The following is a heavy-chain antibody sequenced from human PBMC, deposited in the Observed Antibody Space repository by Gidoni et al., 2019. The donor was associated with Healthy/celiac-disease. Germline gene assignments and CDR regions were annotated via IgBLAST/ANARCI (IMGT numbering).Heavy chain of an antibody. D-gene: IGHD2-2*01. V-gene: IGHV4-34*01. J-gene: IGHJ6*02. CDR3: ARGRCSSTSCYLARRLPYGMDV. Sequence: QVQLQQWGAGLLKPSETLSLTCAVYGGSFSGYYWSWIRQPPGKGLEWIGEINHSGSTNYNPSLKSRVTISVDTSKNQFSLKLSSVTAADTAVYYCARGRCSSTSCYLARRLPYGMDVWGQGTTVTVSS. CDR1: GGSFSGYY. CDR2: INHSGST.